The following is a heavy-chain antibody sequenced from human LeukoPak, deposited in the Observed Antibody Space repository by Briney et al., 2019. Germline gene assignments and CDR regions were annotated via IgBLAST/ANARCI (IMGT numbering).Heavy chain of an antibody. CDR3: AKGGDSSGYYYWDY. J-gene: IGHJ4*02. Sequence: PGESLRLSCVASGFTFTDHPMNWVRQAPGKGLEWISYIGGDGIAFYADSVKGRFTISRDNSKNTLYLQMNSLRAEDTAVYYCAKGGDSSGYYYWDYWGQGTLVTVSS. V-gene: IGHV3-23*01. D-gene: IGHD3-22*01. CDR2: IGGDGIA. CDR1: GFTFTDHP.